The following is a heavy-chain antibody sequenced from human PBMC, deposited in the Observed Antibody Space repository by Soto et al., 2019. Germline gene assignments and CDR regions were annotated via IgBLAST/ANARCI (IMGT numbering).Heavy chain of an antibody. D-gene: IGHD6-13*01. CDR2: ISYDGSNK. CDR3: ARGWVAAALNNWFDP. Sequence: QVPLVESGGGVVQPGRSLRLSCAASGFTFSSYAMHWVRQAPGKGLEWVAVISYDGSNKFYADSVKGRFTISRDNSKKTLYMQMNSLRAEDTALYYCARGWVAAALNNWFDPWGQGTLVTVSS. CDR1: GFTFSSYA. V-gene: IGHV3-30-3*01. J-gene: IGHJ5*02.